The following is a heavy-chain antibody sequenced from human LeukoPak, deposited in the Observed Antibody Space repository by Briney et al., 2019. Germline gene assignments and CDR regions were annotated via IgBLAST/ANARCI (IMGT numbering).Heavy chain of an antibody. V-gene: IGHV4-34*01. Sequence: PETLSLTCAVYGVSFSGYYWSWIRQPPGKGLEWIGEINHSGSTNYNPSLKSRVTTSVDTSKNQFSPKLSSVTAADTAVYYCARGPTYYYGSGGYYKARRGMDVWGQGTTVTVSS. J-gene: IGHJ6*02. CDR2: INHSGST. CDR1: GVSFSGYY. CDR3: ARGPTYYYGSGGYYKARRGMDV. D-gene: IGHD3-10*01.